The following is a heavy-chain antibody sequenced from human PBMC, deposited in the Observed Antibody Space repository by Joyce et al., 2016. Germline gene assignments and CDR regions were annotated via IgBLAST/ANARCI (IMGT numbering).Heavy chain of an antibody. CDR1: GFPFSKCG. J-gene: IGHJ6*02. CDR3: VKDNGDAGYYFHGLDV. Sequence: QVHLVESGGGVVQPGRSLRLSCVASGFPFSKCGMHWVRQGPGKGLEWVAVIAYDGDNKYYLASVKGRFTISRDNSKSTLYLQLNSLTTEDTGVYFCVKDNGDAGYYFHGLDVWGRGTTVAVPS. CDR2: IAYDGDNK. V-gene: IGHV3-30*18. D-gene: IGHD4-17*01.